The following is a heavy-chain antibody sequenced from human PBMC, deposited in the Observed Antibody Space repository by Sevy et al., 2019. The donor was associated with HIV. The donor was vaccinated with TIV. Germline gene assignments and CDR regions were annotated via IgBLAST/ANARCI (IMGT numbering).Heavy chain of an antibody. CDR2: INHSGST. CDR3: ARAGVGEVRDSRDLYYYYGMDV. D-gene: IGHD3-10*01. CDR1: GGSFSGYY. J-gene: IGHJ6*02. Sequence: SETLSLTCAVYGGSFSGYYWSWIRQPPGKGLEWIGEINHSGSTNYNPSLKSRVTISVDTSKNQISLKLSSVTAADTAVYYCARAGVGEVRDSRDLYYYYGMDVWGQGTTVTVSS. V-gene: IGHV4-34*01.